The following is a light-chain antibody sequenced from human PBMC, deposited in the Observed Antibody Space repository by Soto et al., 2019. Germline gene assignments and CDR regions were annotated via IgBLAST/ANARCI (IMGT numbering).Light chain of an antibody. J-gene: IGLJ1*01. V-gene: IGLV2-14*01. CDR1: SSDVGGCNC. CDR3: SSYTTSHTYV. CDR2: EVS. Sequence: QSVLTQPASVSGSPGQSITISCTGTSSDVGGCNCVSWFQQHPGKAPKLLTYEVSNRPSGVSHRFSGSKSGNTASLTISGLQAEDEADYYCSSYTTSHTYVFGPGTKVTVL.